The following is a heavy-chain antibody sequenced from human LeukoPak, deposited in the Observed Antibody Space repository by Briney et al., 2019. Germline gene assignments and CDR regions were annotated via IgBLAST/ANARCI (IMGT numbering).Heavy chain of an antibody. D-gene: IGHD3-10*01. V-gene: IGHV3-23*01. J-gene: IGHJ5*02. CDR2: ISGSGVST. Sequence: PGGSLRLSCAASGFTFSGYAMSWVRQAPGKGLEWVSGISGSGVSTYCVDSVKGRFTVSRDNSKNMLHLRMSSLRAEDTALYYCARQIPGSGQGFDPWGQGTLVTVSS. CDR1: GFTFSGYA. CDR3: ARQIPGSGQGFDP.